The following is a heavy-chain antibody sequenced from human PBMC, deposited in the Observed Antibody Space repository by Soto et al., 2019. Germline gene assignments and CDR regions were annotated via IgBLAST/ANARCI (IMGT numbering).Heavy chain of an antibody. CDR2: IYYSGST. V-gene: IGHV4-31*03. CDR3: ARDKERVVPAANGGSRFSSFDY. CDR1: GGSISSGGYY. Sequence: QVQLQESGPGLVKPSQTLSLTCTVSGGSISSGGYYWSWIRQHPGKGLEWIGYIYYSGSTYYNPCLKSRVTISVSTSKNQCSLKLSSVTAADTDVYYCARDKERVVPAANGGSRFSSFDYWGQGTLVTVSS. J-gene: IGHJ4*02. D-gene: IGHD2-2*01.